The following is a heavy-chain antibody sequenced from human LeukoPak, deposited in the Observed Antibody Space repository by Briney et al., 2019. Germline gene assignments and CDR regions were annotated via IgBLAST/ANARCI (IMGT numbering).Heavy chain of an antibody. CDR3: ARTDRGDYVWGSYRRQNYFDY. J-gene: IGHJ4*02. V-gene: IGHV3-48*03. D-gene: IGHD3-16*02. Sequence: GGSLRLSCAASGFTFSSYEMNWVRQAPGKGLEWVSYISSSGSTIYYADPAEGRFTIPRDNAKNSLYLQMNSLRAEDTAVYYCARTDRGDYVWGSYRRQNYFDYWDQGTLVTVSS. CDR2: ISSSGSTI. CDR1: GFTFSSYE.